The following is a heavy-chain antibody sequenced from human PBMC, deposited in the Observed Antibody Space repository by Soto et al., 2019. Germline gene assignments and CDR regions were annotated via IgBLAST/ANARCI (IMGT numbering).Heavy chain of an antibody. CDR2: INAGNGNT. CDR3: ARDVNYYDSSGYYRRGAKDEYFQH. V-gene: IGHV1-3*01. CDR1: GYTFTSYA. Sequence: GASVKVSCKASGYTFTSYAMHWVRQAPGQRLEWMGWINAGNGNTKYSQKFQGRVTITRDTSASTACMELSSLRSEDTAVYYCARDVNYYDSSGYYRRGAKDEYFQHWGQGTLVTVSS. J-gene: IGHJ1*01. D-gene: IGHD3-22*01.